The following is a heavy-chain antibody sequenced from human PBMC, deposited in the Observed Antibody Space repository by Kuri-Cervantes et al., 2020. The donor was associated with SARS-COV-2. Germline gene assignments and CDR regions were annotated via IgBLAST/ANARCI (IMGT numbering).Heavy chain of an antibody. V-gene: IGHV4-59*01. D-gene: IGHD3-3*01. CDR2: IYYSGST. CDR1: GGSISSYY. J-gene: IGHJ4*02. Sequence: SETLSLTCTVSGGSISSYYWSCIRKPPGNGLEWIGSIYYSGSTNYNHSLKSGVTISVDTSKNQFSLKLSSVTAADTAVYYCARVLSGPRSFDYWGQGTRVTVSS. CDR3: ARVLSGPRSFDY.